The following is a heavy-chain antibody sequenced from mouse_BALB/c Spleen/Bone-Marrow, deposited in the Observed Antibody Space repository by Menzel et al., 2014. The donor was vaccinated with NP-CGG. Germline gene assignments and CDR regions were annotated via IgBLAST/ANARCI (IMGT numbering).Heavy chain of an antibody. D-gene: IGHD2-12*01. Sequence: VQLQQSGPELVKPGASVKMSCKASGYTFTSYVMHWVKQKPGQGLEWIGYINPYNDGTKYNEKFKGKATLTSDKSSSTAYRELSSLTSEDSAVCYCARWRYPYAMDYWGQGTSVTVSS. CDR3: ARWRYPYAMDY. CDR1: GYTFTSYV. CDR2: INPYNDGT. J-gene: IGHJ4*01. V-gene: IGHV1-14*01.